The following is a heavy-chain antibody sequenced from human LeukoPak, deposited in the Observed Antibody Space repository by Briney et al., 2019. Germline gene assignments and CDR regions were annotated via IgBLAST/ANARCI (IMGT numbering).Heavy chain of an antibody. CDR2: ISSRGGRI. CDR3: ARADSSWYWGWFDP. Sequence: SGGSLRLSCAASGFTFSDYYMSWIRQAPGKGLEWISYISSRGGRIQYADSVKGRFTMSRDNAKNSVHLQMSSLRAEDTAVYYCARADSSWYWGWFDPWGQGILVTVSS. CDR1: GFTFSDYY. J-gene: IGHJ5*02. D-gene: IGHD6-13*01. V-gene: IGHV3-11*01.